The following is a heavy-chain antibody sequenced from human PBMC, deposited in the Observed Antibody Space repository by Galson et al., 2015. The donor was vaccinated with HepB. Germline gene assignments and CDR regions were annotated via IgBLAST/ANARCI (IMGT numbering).Heavy chain of an antibody. V-gene: IGHV1-69*13. Sequence: SVKVSCKASGGTFSSYAISWVRQAPGQGLEWMGGIIPIFGTANYAQKFQGRVTITADESTSTAYMELSSLRSEDTAVYYCARDAGGGKYCSGGSCYWDPWGQGTLVTVSS. D-gene: IGHD2-15*01. CDR2: IIPIFGTA. CDR3: ARDAGGGKYCSGGSCYWDP. CDR1: GGTFSSYA. J-gene: IGHJ5*02.